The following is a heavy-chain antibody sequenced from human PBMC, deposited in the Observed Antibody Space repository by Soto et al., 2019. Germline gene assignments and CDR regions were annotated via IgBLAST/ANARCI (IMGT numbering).Heavy chain of an antibody. V-gene: IGHV4-59*12. CDR2: IYYSGST. Sequence: SETLSLTCTVSGGSISSYYWSWIRQPPGKGLEWIGYIYYSGSTNYNPSLKSRVTISVDTSKNQFSLKLSSVTAADTAVYYCARGDYQYSIDYWGQGTLVTVSS. CDR1: GGSISSYY. J-gene: IGHJ4*02. D-gene: IGHD2-2*01. CDR3: ARGDYQYSIDY.